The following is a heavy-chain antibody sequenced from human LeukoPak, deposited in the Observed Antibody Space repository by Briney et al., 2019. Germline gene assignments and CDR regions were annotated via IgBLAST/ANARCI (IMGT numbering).Heavy chain of an antibody. J-gene: IGHJ4*03. CDR1: GFTFSDYN. Sequence: GGSLRLSCAASGFTFSDYNMNWVRQAPGKGLEWVSYITGSGSTRFYADSVKGRFTISRDNVKNSLYLQMNSLRAEDTAVYYCARPTSSGWYSHWGQGTVVTVSS. CDR2: ITGSGSTR. CDR3: ARPTSSGWYSH. D-gene: IGHD6-19*01. V-gene: IGHV3-48*01.